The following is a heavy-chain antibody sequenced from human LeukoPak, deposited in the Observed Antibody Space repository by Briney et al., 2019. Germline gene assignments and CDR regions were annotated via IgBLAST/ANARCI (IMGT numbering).Heavy chain of an antibody. V-gene: IGHV3-9*03. CDR1: GFTFDDYA. Sequence: GGSLRLSCAASGFTFDDYAMHWVRQAPGKGLEWVSGISWNSGSIDYADSVKGRFSISRDNAKNSLYLQMNSLRAEHMALYYCAKGDNYGSGTYYFDHWGQGTLVTVSS. D-gene: IGHD3-10*01. CDR3: AKGDNYGSGTYYFDH. J-gene: IGHJ4*02. CDR2: ISWNSGSI.